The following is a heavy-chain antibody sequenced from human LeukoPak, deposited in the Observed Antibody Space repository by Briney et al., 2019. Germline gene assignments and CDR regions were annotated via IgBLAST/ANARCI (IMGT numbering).Heavy chain of an antibody. Sequence: SVKVSCKASGGTFSSYAISWVRQAPGQGLEWMGRIIPIFGTANYAQKFQGRVTITTDESTSTAYMELSSLRSEDTAVYYCARGYYDSSGYFQHWGQGTLVTVSS. D-gene: IGHD3-22*01. CDR1: GGTFSSYA. CDR3: ARGYYDSSGYFQH. J-gene: IGHJ1*01. CDR2: IIPIFGTA. V-gene: IGHV1-69*05.